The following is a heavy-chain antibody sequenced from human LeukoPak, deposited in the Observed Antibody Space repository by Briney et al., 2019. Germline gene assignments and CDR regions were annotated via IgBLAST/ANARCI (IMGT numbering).Heavy chain of an antibody. CDR3: ARVSPYYGSGSYTVLDY. V-gene: IGHV4-59*01. D-gene: IGHD3-10*01. Sequence: PSETLSLTCTVSGGSISSYYWSWIRQPPGKGLEWIGYIYYSGSTSYNPSLKSRVTISVDTSKNQFSLKLSSVTAADTAVYYCARVSPYYGSGSYTVLDYWGQGTLVTVSS. CDR2: IYYSGST. J-gene: IGHJ4*02. CDR1: GGSISSYY.